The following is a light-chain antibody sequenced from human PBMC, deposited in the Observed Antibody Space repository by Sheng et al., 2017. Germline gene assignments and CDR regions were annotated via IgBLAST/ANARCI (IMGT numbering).Light chain of an antibody. CDR1: QSVSSY. CDR2: DAS. Sequence: EIVLTQSPATLSLSPGERATLSCRASQSVSSYLAWYQQQPGQAPRLLIYDASNRAAGIPARFSGSGSGTDFTLTISSLEPEDFAVYYCQERSNWPYIFGPGDQAGDQ. CDR3: QERSNWPYI. J-gene: IGKJ2*01. V-gene: IGKV3-11*01.